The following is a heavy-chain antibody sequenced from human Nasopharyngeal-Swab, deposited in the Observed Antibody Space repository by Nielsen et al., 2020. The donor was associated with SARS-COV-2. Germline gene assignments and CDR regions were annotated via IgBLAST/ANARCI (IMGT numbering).Heavy chain of an antibody. V-gene: IGHV3-33*01. Sequence: WIRQPPGKGLEWVAVIWYDGSKKYYGDSGKGRSTISRDNSKNTMYLQMNSLRAEDTAVYYCARDRGTNEVDYWGQGTLVTVSS. CDR3: ARDRGTNEVDY. D-gene: IGHD3-10*01. CDR2: IWYDGSKK. J-gene: IGHJ4*02.